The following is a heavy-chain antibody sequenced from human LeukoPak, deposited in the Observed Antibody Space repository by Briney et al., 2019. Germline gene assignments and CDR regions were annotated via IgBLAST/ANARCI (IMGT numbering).Heavy chain of an antibody. V-gene: IGHV3-48*01. CDR3: ARWEHVAVAGSGGVDY. J-gene: IGHJ4*02. D-gene: IGHD6-19*01. CDR2: VSSSSSTI. CDR1: GFTFSSYA. Sequence: PGGSLRLSCAASGFTFSSYAMSWVRQAPGKGLEGVSYVSSSSSTIYYADSVKGRFTISRDNAKNSLYLQMNSLRAEDTAVYYCARWEHVAVAGSGGVDYWGQGTLVTVSS.